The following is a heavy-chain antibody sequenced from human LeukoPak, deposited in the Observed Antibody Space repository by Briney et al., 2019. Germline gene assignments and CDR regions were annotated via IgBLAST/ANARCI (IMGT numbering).Heavy chain of an antibody. D-gene: IGHD3-16*01. J-gene: IGHJ4*02. CDR1: GFTFSRSW. CDR2: INQDGSVK. Sequence: PGESLRLSCAGSGFTFSRSWMTWVRQAPGKGLEWVASINQDGSVKHYMDSVKGRFTISRDNAESSLHLQMHSLRAEDTAVYYCAKLLGDVTTFDYWGQGTLVTVSS. V-gene: IGHV3-7*01. CDR3: AKLLGDVTTFDY.